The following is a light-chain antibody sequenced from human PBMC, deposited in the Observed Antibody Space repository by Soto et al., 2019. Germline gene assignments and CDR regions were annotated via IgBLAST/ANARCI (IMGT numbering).Light chain of an antibody. J-gene: IGKJ1*01. Sequence: EIVLTQSPGTLSLSPGERATLSCRASQSVRSSYLAWYQQKLGQAPRLLIYGVSNRATGITDRFSGSGSGTDFTLTISRLESEDFAVYYCQQYGTSPRTFGQGTKVDIK. CDR1: QSVRSSY. CDR3: QQYGTSPRT. V-gene: IGKV3-20*01. CDR2: GVS.